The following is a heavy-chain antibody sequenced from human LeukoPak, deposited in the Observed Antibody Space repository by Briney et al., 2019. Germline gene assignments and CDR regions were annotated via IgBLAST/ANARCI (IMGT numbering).Heavy chain of an antibody. CDR2: IDLNGNGK. Sequence: GGSLRLSCAASGFIFSDYYMSWVRQAPGKGLEWLSYIDLNGNGKYYIDSVKGRFTISRDNAKNSLHLQMNSLRAEDTAVYYCAKGSGIDPFDXXXQGTLVTVSS. D-gene: IGHD1-26*01. J-gene: IGHJ4*02. CDR1: GFIFSDYY. CDR3: AKGSGIDPFDX. V-gene: IGHV3-11*04.